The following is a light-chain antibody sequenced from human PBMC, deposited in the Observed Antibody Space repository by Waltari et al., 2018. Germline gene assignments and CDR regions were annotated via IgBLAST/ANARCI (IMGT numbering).Light chain of an antibody. CDR1: QSITTS. V-gene: IGKV1-5*03. CDR2: GAS. J-gene: IGKJ3*01. CDR3: QQYNNFPFT. Sequence: DIQMTQSPSTLSASVGDTVIISCRASQSITTSLAWYQQKPGKAPDVLIYGASNLESGVPSRFSGSGSGTEFTLTVSSLQPDDFATYYCQQYNNFPFTFGPGTTV.